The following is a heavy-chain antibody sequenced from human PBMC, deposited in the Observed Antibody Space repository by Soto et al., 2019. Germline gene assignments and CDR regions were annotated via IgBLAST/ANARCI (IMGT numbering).Heavy chain of an antibody. D-gene: IGHD3-10*01. J-gene: IGHJ6*02. CDR2: VYYSGTT. V-gene: IGHV4-39*07. Sequence: SETLSLTCTVSGGSISSSSYYWAWVRQPPGKGLEWIGSVYYSGTTYYNPSLKSRVTISVDTSKNQFSLKLSSVTAADTAVYYCARGGREIILGYYAMDVWGQGTTVTVSS. CDR1: GGSISSSSYY. CDR3: ARGGREIILGYYAMDV.